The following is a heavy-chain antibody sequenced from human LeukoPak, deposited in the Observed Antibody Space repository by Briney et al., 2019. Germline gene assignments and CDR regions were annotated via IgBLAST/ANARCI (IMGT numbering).Heavy chain of an antibody. J-gene: IGHJ4*02. V-gene: IGHV3-43*01. CDR3: AKDIALGYLGGYFDY. CDR2: IRWDGGST. D-gene: IGHD3-3*01. CDR1: GFTFDDYT. Sequence: PGGSLRLSCAASGFTFDDYTMHWVRQAPGKGLEWVSLIRWDGGSTYYADSVKGRFTISRDNSKNSLYLQMNSLRAEDTALYYCAKDIALGYLGGYFDYWGQGTLVTVSS.